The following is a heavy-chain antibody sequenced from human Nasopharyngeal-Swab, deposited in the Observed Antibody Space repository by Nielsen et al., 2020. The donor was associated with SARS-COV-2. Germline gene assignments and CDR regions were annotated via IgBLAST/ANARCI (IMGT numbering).Heavy chain of an antibody. CDR3: ARCIAAAGPAPDY. D-gene: IGHD6-13*01. V-gene: IGHV4-39*07. J-gene: IGHJ4*02. CDR1: GGSVSNGSYY. CDR2: INHSGST. Sequence: GSLRLSCTVSGGSVSNGSYYWSWIRQPPGKGLEWIGEINHSGSTNYNPPLKSRVTISVDTSKNQFSLKLSSVTAADTAVYYCARCIAAAGPAPDYWGQGTLVTVSS.